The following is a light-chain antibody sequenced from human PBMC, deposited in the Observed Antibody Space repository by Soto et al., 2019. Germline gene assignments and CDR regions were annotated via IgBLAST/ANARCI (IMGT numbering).Light chain of an antibody. V-gene: IGKV1-6*01. CDR1: HDIRSD. J-gene: IGKJ1*01. CDR3: LQDYTYPRT. Sequence: ATQMTQSPSSLSASVGDRVTITCRASHDIRSDLAWYQKKSGKAPKLLIYAASSLQSGVPSRFSGGGSGSYFTLTISSLQPEDFATYYCLQDYTYPRTFGQGTSVEI. CDR2: AAS.